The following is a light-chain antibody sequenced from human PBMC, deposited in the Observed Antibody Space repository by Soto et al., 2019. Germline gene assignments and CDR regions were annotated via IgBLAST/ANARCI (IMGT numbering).Light chain of an antibody. V-gene: IGKV1-17*03. CDR2: AAS. Sequence: DIQITHSTSAMSASVGDRVTITCRASQGISNYLAWFQQKPGKVPKRLIYAASSLQSGVPSMFSGSGSGTEFTLTIRRLQPADFATYYCQQYKSYTSITFGQGTRLEIK. CDR1: QGISNY. CDR3: QQYKSYTSIT. J-gene: IGKJ5*01.